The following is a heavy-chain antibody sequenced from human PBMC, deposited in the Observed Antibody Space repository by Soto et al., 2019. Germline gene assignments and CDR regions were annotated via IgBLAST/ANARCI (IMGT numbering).Heavy chain of an antibody. V-gene: IGHV4-59*12. CDR1: GGSISSYY. CDR3: ARDRAFCGVDFYRDQRGNSNAFDI. J-gene: IGHJ3*02. CDR2: IYYSGSS. Sequence: PSETLSLTCTVSGGSISSYYCSWFRQPPGKGLEWIGYIYYSGSSNYNPSLKSRVTISVDTSKNQFSLKLSSVTAADTAVYYCARDRAFCGVDFYRDQRGNSNAFDIWGQGTMVTVSS. D-gene: IGHD2-21*02.